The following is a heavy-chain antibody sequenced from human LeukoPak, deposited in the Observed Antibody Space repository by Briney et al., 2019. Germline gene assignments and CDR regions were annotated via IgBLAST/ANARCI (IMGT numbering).Heavy chain of an antibody. CDR1: GDSVSSNSAT. CDR2: TYYRSKWSN. Sequence: SQTLSLTCGISGDSVSSNSATWNWIRQSPSRGLEWLGRTYYRSKWSNDYAVSVKSRITINPDTSKNQFSLQLNSVTPEDTAVYYCARGIADSTGYYYVDYWGQGTLLTVSS. V-gene: IGHV6-1*01. CDR3: ARGIADSTGYYYVDY. J-gene: IGHJ4*02. D-gene: IGHD3-22*01.